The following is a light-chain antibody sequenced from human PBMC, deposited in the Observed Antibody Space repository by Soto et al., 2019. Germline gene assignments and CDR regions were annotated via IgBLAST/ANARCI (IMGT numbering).Light chain of an antibody. J-gene: IGKJ4*01. Sequence: EIVMTQSPATLSVSPGERATLSCRASQSVSNNVAWYQQKPGPAPRLLIYHAATRATGIPARFSGSGSGTEVTLTISSLQSEDFAVYYCQQYNEWPLTFGGGTKVEIK. CDR2: HAA. CDR3: QQYNEWPLT. CDR1: QSVSNN. V-gene: IGKV3-15*01.